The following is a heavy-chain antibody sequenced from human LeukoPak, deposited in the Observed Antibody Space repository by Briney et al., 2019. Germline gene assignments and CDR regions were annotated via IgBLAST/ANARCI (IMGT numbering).Heavy chain of an antibody. D-gene: IGHD1-26*01. J-gene: IGHJ4*02. CDR3: AKAPVGATSYFDS. V-gene: IGHV3-64D*08. Sequence: PGGSLRLSCSASGFTFNSYAMHWVRQAPGKGLEYVSGIRSNGGSTYYADSVKGRFTISRDNSKNILYLQMSSLRPEDTAVYYCAKAPVGATSYFDSGGQGTLVTVSS. CDR2: IRSNGGST. CDR1: GFTFNSYA.